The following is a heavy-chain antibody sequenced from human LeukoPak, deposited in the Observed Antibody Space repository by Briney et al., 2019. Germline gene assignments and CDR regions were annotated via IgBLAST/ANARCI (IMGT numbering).Heavy chain of an antibody. D-gene: IGHD4-11*01. CDR3: ARGNDYPAWFDP. Sequence: GGSXRLSCAASGFTFSIYSMTWVRQAPGRGLEWVSYISTSSSTIYYADSVKGRFTISRDNAKNSLYLQMNSLRAEDTAVYYCARGNDYPAWFDPWGQGTLVTVSS. J-gene: IGHJ5*02. CDR2: ISTSSSTI. V-gene: IGHV3-48*04. CDR1: GFTFSIYS.